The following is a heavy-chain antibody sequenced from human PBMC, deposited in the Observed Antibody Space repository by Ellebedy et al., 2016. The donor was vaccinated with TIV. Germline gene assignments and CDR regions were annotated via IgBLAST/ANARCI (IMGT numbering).Heavy chain of an antibody. D-gene: IGHD2-2*02. Sequence: KVSXXASGGTFSSYAISWVRQMPGKGLEWMGRIDPSDSYTNYSPSFQGHVTISADKSISTAYLQWSSLKASDTAMYYCARHLDCSSTSCYMAVGDYWGQGTLVTVSS. CDR1: GGTFSSYA. J-gene: IGHJ4*02. CDR3: ARHLDCSSTSCYMAVGDY. CDR2: IDPSDSYT. V-gene: IGHV5-10-1*01.